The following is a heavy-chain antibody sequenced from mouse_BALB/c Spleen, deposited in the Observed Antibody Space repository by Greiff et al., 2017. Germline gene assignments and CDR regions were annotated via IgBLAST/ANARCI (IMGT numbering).Heavy chain of an antibody. J-gene: IGHJ4*01. CDR2: IWSGGST. CDR1: GFSLTSYG. V-gene: IGHV2-2*02. Sequence: VQLKESGPGLVQPSQSLSITCTVSGFSLTSYGVHWVRQSPGKGLEWLGVIWSGGSTDYNAAFISRLSISKDNSKSQVFFKMNSLQANDTAIYYCARTGNYRGYYAMDYWGQGTSVTVSS. D-gene: IGHD2-1*01. CDR3: ARTGNYRGYYAMDY.